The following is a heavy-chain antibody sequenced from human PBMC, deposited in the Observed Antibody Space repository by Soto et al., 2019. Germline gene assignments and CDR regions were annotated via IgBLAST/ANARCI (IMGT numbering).Heavy chain of an antibody. CDR2: IIPILGIA. D-gene: IGHD3-10*01. Sequence: QVQLVQSGAEVKKPGSSVKVSCKASGGTFSSYTISWVRQAPGQGLEWMGRIIPILGIANYAQKFQGRVTITADKSTSTAYMELSSLRSEDTAVYYCARDKGSVGNWFDPWGQGTLVTVSS. CDR3: ARDKGSVGNWFDP. J-gene: IGHJ5*02. V-gene: IGHV1-69*08. CDR1: GGTFSSYT.